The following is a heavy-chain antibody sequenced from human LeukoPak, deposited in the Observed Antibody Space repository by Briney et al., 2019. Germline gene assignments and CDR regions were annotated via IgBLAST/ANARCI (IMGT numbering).Heavy chain of an antibody. J-gene: IGHJ6*03. V-gene: IGHV4-34*01. CDR1: GGSFSGYY. CDR3: ARAGSPPGYYYYMDV. CDR2: INHSGST. D-gene: IGHD3-10*01. Sequence: PSETLSLTGAVYGGSFSGYYWSWIRQPPGKGLEWIGEINHSGSTNYNPSLKSRVTISVDTSKNQFSLKLSSVTAADTAVYYCARAGSPPGYYYYMDVWGKGTTVTVSS.